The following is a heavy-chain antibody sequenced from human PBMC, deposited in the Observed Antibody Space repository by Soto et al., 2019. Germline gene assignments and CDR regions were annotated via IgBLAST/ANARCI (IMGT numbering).Heavy chain of an antibody. V-gene: IGHV4-30-2*06. CDR2: TYQSGSA. Sequence: SETLSLTCTVSGGSISSGGYSWTWIRQSPGKGLEWIGYTYQSGSAYYNPSLKSRVTISVDRSKNQFSLNLTSVTAADTAVYYCARDYYGMHVCGQGTPVTVS. CDR3: ARDYYGMHV. CDR1: GGSISSGGYS. J-gene: IGHJ6*02.